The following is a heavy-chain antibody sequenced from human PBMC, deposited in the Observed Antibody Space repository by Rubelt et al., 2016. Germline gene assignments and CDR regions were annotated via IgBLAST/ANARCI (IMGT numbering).Heavy chain of an antibody. D-gene: IGHD6-13*01. CDR3: AGGVAAAGSSYYYGMDV. CDR2: INHSGST. CDR1: GGSFSGYY. V-gene: IGHV4-34*01. Sequence: QVQLQQWGAGLLKPSETLSLTCAVYGGSFSGYYWSWIRQPPGKGLEWIGEINHSGSTNYNPSLKSRVNISVDTSKNQFSLRLGSLTAADTAVYYCAGGVAAAGSSYYYGMDVWGRGTTVTVSS. J-gene: IGHJ6*02.